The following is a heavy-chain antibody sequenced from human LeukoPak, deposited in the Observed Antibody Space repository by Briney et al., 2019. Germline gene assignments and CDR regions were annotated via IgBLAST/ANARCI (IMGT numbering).Heavy chain of an antibody. D-gene: IGHD2-15*01. CDR2: IHYSGTT. J-gene: IGHJ4*02. V-gene: IGHV4-59*08. CDR3: VRSAGKIDY. Sequence: SDTLSLMCTVCGGSINSYYWSWIRQPPGKGLAWIGYIHYSGTTNYNPSLKSRVTISVDTSKNHFSLKLSSVTAADTAVYFCVRSAGKIDYWGQGTLVTVSS. CDR1: GGSINSYY.